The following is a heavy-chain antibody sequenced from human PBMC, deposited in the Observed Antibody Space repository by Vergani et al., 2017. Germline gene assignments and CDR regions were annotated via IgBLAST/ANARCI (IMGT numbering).Heavy chain of an antibody. J-gene: IGHJ4*02. V-gene: IGHV3-30*18. D-gene: IGHD6-13*01. CDR2: ISYDGSNK. Sequence: QVQLVESGGGVVQPGRSLRLSCAASGFTFSSYGMHWVRQAPGKGLEWVAVISYDGSNKYYADSVKGRFTISRDNSKNTLYLQMNSLRAGDTAVYYCAKADVKRGTAAVAPDYWGQGTLVTVSS. CDR1: GFTFSSYG. CDR3: AKADVKRGTAAVAPDY.